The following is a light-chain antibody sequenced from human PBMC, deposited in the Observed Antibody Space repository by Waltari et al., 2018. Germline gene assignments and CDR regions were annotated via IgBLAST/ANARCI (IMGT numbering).Light chain of an antibody. CDR2: STT. J-gene: IGLJ3*02. CDR3: GAWDDGVKEWV. CDR1: IHTIRINT. Sequence: QSVLTQPPSASGTPGRRVTIPCSGTIHTIRINTVTWYQQFPGSAPKLLIFSTTQRPSGVPDRFSASKSGTSASLAINGLQAADEADYYCGAWDDGVKEWVFGGGTKLTVL. V-gene: IGLV1-44*01.